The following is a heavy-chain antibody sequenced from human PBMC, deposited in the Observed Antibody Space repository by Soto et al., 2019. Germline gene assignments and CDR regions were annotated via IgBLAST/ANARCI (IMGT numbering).Heavy chain of an antibody. Sequence: GGSLRLSCAASGFTFSSYAMSWVRQAPGKGLEWVSAISGSGGSTYYADSVKGRFTISRDNSKNTLYLPMNSLRAEDTAVYDCAKVPPHCSSTSCYGGDYWGQGTLVTVSS. CDR3: AKVPPHCSSTSCYGGDY. D-gene: IGHD2-2*01. J-gene: IGHJ4*02. CDR2: ISGSGGST. CDR1: GFTFSSYA. V-gene: IGHV3-23*01.